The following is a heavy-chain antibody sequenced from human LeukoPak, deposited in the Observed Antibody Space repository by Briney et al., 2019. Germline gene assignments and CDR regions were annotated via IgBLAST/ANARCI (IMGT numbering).Heavy chain of an antibody. CDR3: AKYSYGSGTSFDP. D-gene: IGHD3-10*01. Sequence: GGSLRLSCAASGFTFSAYWMSWVRQAPGKGLEWVANIKTDGSEKSYVDSVKGRFTISRDNAKNSLYLQMSSLRADDSAVYYCAKYSYGSGTSFDPWGQGVLVTVSS. V-gene: IGHV3-7*01. CDR2: IKTDGSEK. J-gene: IGHJ5*02. CDR1: GFTFSAYW.